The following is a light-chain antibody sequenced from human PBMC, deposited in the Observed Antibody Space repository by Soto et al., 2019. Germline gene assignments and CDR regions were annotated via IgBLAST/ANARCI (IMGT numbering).Light chain of an antibody. CDR3: QQYNNWPPWT. J-gene: IGKJ1*01. CDR2: HAS. Sequence: IVTTQSPATASVSPGERATLSGRASQSVSDKLAWYRQKPGQAPRLLIYHASARATGIPARFSGSGSGTEFTLTISGLQSEDFAVYYCQQYNNWPPWTFGQGTKV. CDR1: QSVSDK. V-gene: IGKV3-15*01.